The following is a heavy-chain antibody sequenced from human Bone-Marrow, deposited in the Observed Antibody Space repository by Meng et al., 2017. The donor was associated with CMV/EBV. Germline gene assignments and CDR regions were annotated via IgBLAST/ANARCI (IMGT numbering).Heavy chain of an antibody. CDR3: ARDQGRVCRD. V-gene: IGHV3-53*01. CDR2: IDSGTST. Sequence: ESGGPFLPPGVSLKPSCAASGFPVSSNYMAWVRQAPGKGLEWVSVIDSGTSTYYSDSVKGRFTISRDNSKNTQYLQLNSLRAEDTAVYYCARDQGRVCRDWGQGTLVTVPS. J-gene: IGHJ4*02. CDR1: GFPVSSNY.